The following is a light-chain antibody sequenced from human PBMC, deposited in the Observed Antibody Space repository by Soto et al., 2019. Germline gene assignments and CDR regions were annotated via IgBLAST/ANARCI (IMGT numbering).Light chain of an antibody. J-gene: IGKJ4*01. V-gene: IGKV3-15*01. CDR1: QSVSSN. CDR2: GAS. Sequence: EIVMTQSPATLSVSPGERATLSCRASQSVSSNLAWYQQKPGQAPRLLIYGASTRATGIPARFSGSGSGTEFTLTISSLQSEDFAVYYCQQYNNWPPFLIFGGGTKVEIK. CDR3: QQYNNWPPFLI.